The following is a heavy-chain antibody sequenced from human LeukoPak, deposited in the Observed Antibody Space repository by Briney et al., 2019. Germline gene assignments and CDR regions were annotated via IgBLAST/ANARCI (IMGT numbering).Heavy chain of an antibody. CDR3: AREWELHNWFDP. Sequence: PGGSLRLSCTASGFTFSSYAMSWVRQAPGKGLEWVSFISSSSSYMYYTDSVKGRFTISRDNAKNSLYLQMNSLRAEDTAVYYCAREWELHNWFDPWGQGTLVTVSS. CDR2: ISSSSSYM. D-gene: IGHD1-26*01. CDR1: GFTFSSYA. V-gene: IGHV3-21*01. J-gene: IGHJ5*02.